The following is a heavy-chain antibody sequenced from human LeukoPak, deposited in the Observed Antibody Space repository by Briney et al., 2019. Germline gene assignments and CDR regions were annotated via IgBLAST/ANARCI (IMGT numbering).Heavy chain of an antibody. V-gene: IGHV4-59*01. CDR2: IYYSGST. D-gene: IGHD3-10*01. J-gene: IGHJ4*02. CDR3: ARSVNTYYYGSGSYYIS. Sequence: SETLSLTCTVSGGSISSYYWSWIRQPPGKGLEWIGYIYYSGSTNYNPSLKSRVTISVDTSKNQFSLKLSSVTAADTAVYYCARSVNTYYYGSGSYYISWGQGTLVTVSS. CDR1: GGSISSYY.